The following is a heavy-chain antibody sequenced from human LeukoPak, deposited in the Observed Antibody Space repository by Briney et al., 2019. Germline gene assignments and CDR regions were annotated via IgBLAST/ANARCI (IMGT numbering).Heavy chain of an antibody. V-gene: IGHV3-73*01. Sequence: PGGSLRLSCAASGFTFSGSAMHWVRQASGKGLEWVGRIRSKANSYATAYAASVKGRFTISRDDSKNTAYLQMNSLKTEDTAVYYCTRQLDYGMDVWGQGTTVTVSS. CDR2: IRSKANSYAT. CDR3: TRQLDYGMDV. CDR1: GFTFSGSA. J-gene: IGHJ6*02.